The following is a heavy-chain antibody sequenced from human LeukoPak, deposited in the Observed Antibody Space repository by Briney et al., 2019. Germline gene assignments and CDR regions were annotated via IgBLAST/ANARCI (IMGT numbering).Heavy chain of an antibody. D-gene: IGHD5-12*01. CDR2: INDNGDGT. V-gene: IGHV3-23*01. CDR3: AKGYSGYDLSFDY. Sequence: GGSLRLSCAASGFTFSSYAMSWVRQAPGKGLKWVSTINDNGDGTYYADSVKGRFTISRDNSYNTVSLQMNSLRAEDTAVYYCAKGYSGYDLSFDYWGQGTLVTVSS. CDR1: GFTFSSYA. J-gene: IGHJ4*02.